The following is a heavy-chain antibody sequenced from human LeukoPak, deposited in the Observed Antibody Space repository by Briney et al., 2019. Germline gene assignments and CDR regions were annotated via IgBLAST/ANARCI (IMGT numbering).Heavy chain of an antibody. V-gene: IGHV4-38-2*02. D-gene: IGHD5-18*01. Sequence: SETLSLTCAVSGYSLSSGYYWGWIRQPPGKGLEWIGSIYHSGSTYYNPSLKSRVTISVDTSKNQFSLTLSSVTAADTAVYYCARDEGYSYGVSYWGQGTLVTVSS. CDR2: IYHSGST. CDR1: GYSLSSGYY. CDR3: ARDEGYSYGVSY. J-gene: IGHJ4*02.